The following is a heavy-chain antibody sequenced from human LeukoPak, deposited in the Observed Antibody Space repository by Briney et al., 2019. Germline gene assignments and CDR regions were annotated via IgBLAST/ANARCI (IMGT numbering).Heavy chain of an antibody. D-gene: IGHD3-9*01. CDR2: IIPIFGTA. CDR1: GGTFSSYA. Sequence: ASVKVSCKASGGTFSSYAISWVRQAPGQGLEWKGGIIPIFGTANYAQKFQGRVTITTDESTSTAYMELSSLRSEDTAVYYCARAVAYYDISPPYFDPWGQGTLVTVSS. CDR3: ARAVAYYDISPPYFDP. V-gene: IGHV1-69*05. J-gene: IGHJ5*02.